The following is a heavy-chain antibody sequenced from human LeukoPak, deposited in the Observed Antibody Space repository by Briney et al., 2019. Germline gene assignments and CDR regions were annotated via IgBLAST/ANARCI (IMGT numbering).Heavy chain of an antibody. J-gene: IGHJ4*02. V-gene: IGHV3-74*01. CDR2: INSDGSST. CDR1: GFTFSSYG. D-gene: IGHD3-22*01. Sequence: GGSLRLSCAASGFTFSSYGMHWVRQAPGKGLVWVSRINSDGSSTSYADSVKGRFTISRDNAKNTLYLQMNSLRAEDTAVYYCARGPRRSGYYYGLDYWGQGTLVTVSS. CDR3: ARGPRRSGYYYGLDY.